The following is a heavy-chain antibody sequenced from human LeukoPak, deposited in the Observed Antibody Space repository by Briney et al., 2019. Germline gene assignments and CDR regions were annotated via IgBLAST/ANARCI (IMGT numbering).Heavy chain of an antibody. CDR3: ARDSGSAAGTFVYRVGEYYYYYYGMDV. CDR1: GFTFSSYW. Sequence: GGSLRLSCAASGFTFSSYWMSWVRQAPGKGLEWVANIKQDGSEKYYVDSVKGRFTISRDNAKNSLYLQMNSLRAEDTAVYYCARDSGSAAGTFVYRVGEYYYYYYGMDVWGQGTTVIVSS. CDR2: IKQDGSEK. J-gene: IGHJ6*02. V-gene: IGHV3-7*05. D-gene: IGHD6-13*01.